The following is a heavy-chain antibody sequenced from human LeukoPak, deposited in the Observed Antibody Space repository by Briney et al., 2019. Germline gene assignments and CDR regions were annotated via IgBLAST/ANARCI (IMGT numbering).Heavy chain of an antibody. D-gene: IGHD4-17*01. V-gene: IGHV3-23*01. CDR3: AKSGTVTPDAFDI. J-gene: IGHJ3*02. Sequence: GGSLRLSCAASGFTFSSYAMSWVRQAPGKGLEWVSAISGSGGGTYYADSVKGRFTISRDNSKNTLYLQMNSLRAEDTAVYYCAKSGTVTPDAFDIWGQGTMVTVSS. CDR2: ISGSGGGT. CDR1: GFTFSSYA.